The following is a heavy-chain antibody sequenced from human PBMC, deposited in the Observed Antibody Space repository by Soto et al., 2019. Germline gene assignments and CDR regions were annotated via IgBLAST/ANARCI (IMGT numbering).Heavy chain of an antibody. CDR1: GFTFSNAW. Sequence: PGGSLRLSCAASGFTFSNAWMSWVRQAPGKGLEWVGRIKSKTDGGTTDYAAPVKGRFTISRDDSKNTLYLQMNSLRAEDTAVYYCSTGVVVITPGFIDYWGQGTLVTVYS. CDR3: STGVVVITPGFIDY. J-gene: IGHJ4*02. CDR2: IKSKTDGGTT. D-gene: IGHD3-22*01. V-gene: IGHV3-15*01.